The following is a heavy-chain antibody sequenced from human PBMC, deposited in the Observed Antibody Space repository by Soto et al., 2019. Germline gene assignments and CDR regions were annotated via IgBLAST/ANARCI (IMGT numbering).Heavy chain of an antibody. J-gene: IGHJ4*02. V-gene: IGHV4-30-2*01. D-gene: IGHD3-22*01. CDR2: IYHSGST. Sequence: QLQLQESGSGLVKPSQTLSLTCAVSGGSISSGGYSWSWIRQPPGKGLEWIGYIYHSGSTYYNPSLKSRVTISVDRSKNQFSLKLSSVTAADTAVYFCARTPITMIVVAPYYFDYWGQGTLVTVSS. CDR3: ARTPITMIVVAPYYFDY. CDR1: GGSISSGGYS.